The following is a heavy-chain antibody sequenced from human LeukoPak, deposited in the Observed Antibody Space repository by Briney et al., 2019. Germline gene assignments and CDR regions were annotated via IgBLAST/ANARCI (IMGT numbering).Heavy chain of an antibody. CDR1: GFTPSSYA. CDR3: ARSLSSRFSGPRRPYYFDS. CDR2: ISSSGGST. V-gene: IGHV3-23*01. D-gene: IGHD3-16*02. Sequence: PGGSLRLSCAASGFTPSSYAMSWVRQAPGKGLQWVSGISSSGGSTYYVDSVKGRFTISTDNSKNTLYLQMNSLRAEDTAVYYCARSLSSRFSGPRRPYYFDSWGQGTLVTVSS. J-gene: IGHJ4*02.